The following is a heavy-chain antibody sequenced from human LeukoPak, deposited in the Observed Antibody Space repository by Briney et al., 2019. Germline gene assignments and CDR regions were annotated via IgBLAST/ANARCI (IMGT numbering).Heavy chain of an antibody. D-gene: IGHD3-22*01. Sequence: GGSLRLSCVASGFTFRTYAMSWVRQAPGKGLEWVSGISDSGGTTYYVDSVKGRFTISRDNSKNTLYLQMNSLRAEDTAVYYCAKVHIYYYDSSDYYGFQHWDQGTLVTVSS. CDR3: AKVHIYYYDSSDYYGFQH. J-gene: IGHJ1*01. CDR1: GFTFRTYA. V-gene: IGHV3-23*01. CDR2: ISDSGGTT.